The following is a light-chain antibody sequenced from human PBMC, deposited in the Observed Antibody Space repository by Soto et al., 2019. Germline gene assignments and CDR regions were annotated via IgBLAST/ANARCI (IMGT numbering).Light chain of an antibody. CDR3: QQYSIYSLT. CDR1: QSISGW. J-gene: IGKJ4*01. V-gene: IGKV1-5*03. Sequence: DIQMTQSPSTLSASVGDRVTITCRASQSISGWLAWYQQKPGKAPNLLIYKASTLEIGVPSRFSGSGSGTEFTLTISSLQPDDFATYYCQQYSIYSLTFGGGTKVEIK. CDR2: KAS.